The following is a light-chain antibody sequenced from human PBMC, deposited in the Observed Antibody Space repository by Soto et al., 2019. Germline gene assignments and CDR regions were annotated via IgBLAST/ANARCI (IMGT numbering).Light chain of an antibody. CDR2: DVS. CDR1: SDVGGYNY. J-gene: IGLJ2*01. V-gene: IGLV2-14*01. Sequence: QSALTQPASVSGSPGQSITISCTGTSDVGGYNYVSWYQQHPGKAPKLMIYDVSNRPSGVSNRFSGSKSGNTASLTISGLQAEDEADYYCSSYTSSSTPVFGGGTKLTGL. CDR3: SSYTSSSTPV.